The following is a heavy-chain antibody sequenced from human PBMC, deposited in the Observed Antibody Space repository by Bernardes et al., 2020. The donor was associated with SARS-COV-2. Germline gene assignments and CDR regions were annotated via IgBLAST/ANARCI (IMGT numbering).Heavy chain of an antibody. Sequence: VGALLLSCAASGFTIRSSWLNWVRQVPGPGLAWVANINRDGRDQYYVGSVKGRFTISRDNAKNSLFLQMNSLRAEDTAVYYCAKSPGSGYDLHFYYFDYWGQGTLVTVSS. CDR3: AKSPGSGYDLHFYYFDY. V-gene: IGHV3-7*01. J-gene: IGHJ4*02. CDR1: GFTIRSSW. D-gene: IGHD5-12*01. CDR2: INRDGRDQ.